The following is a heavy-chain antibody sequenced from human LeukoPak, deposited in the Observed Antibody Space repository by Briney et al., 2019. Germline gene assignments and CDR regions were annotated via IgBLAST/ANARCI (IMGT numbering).Heavy chain of an antibody. CDR1: GFSVSSNY. CDR2: IYSGGST. CDR3: ARGIAAAAEFDY. J-gene: IGHJ4*02. D-gene: IGHD6-13*01. V-gene: IGHV3-53*01. Sequence: SGGSLRLSCAASGFSVSSNYMSWVRQAPGKGLEWVSVIYSGGSTYYADSVKGRFTISRDNSKNTLYLQMNSLRAEDTAVYHCARGIAAAAEFDYWGQGTLVTVSS.